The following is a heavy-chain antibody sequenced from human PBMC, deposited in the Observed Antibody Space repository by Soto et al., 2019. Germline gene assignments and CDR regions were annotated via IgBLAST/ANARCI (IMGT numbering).Heavy chain of an antibody. D-gene: IGHD6-19*01. J-gene: IGHJ3*02. CDR1: GFTFSSYG. CDR3: ARDLHSSGWLSRNDAFDI. CDR2: IWYDGSNK. Sequence: GGSLRLSCAASGFTFSSYGKHWVRQAPGKGLEWVAVIWYDGSNKYYADSVKGRFTISRDNSKNTLYLQMNSLRAEDTAVYYCARDLHSSGWLSRNDAFDIWGQGTMVTVSS. V-gene: IGHV3-33*01.